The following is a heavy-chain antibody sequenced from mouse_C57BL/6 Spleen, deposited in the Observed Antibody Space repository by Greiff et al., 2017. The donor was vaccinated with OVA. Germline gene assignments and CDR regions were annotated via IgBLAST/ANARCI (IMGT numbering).Heavy chain of an antibody. CDR1: GYSITSGYY. V-gene: IGHV3-6*01. J-gene: IGHJ4*01. Sequence: ESGPGLVKPSQSLSLTCSVTGYSITSGYYWNWIRQFPGNKLEWMGYISYDGSNNYNPSLKNRISITRDTSKNQFFLKLNSVTTEDTATYYCARAGYDYFMDYWGQGTSVTVSS. CDR2: ISYDGSN. CDR3: ARAGYDYFMDY. D-gene: IGHD2-4*01.